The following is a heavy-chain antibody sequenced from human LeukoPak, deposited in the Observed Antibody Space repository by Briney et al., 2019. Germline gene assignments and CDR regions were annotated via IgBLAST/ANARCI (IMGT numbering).Heavy chain of an antibody. CDR2: IYYSGST. D-gene: IGHD4-4*01. CDR3: ARFSNYVGVDY. CDR1: GGSISSGGYY. Sequence: PSETLSLTCTVSGGSISSGGYYWSWIRQHPGKGLEWIGYIYYSGSTYYNPSLKSRVTISVDTSKNQFSLKLSSVTAADTAVYYCARFSNYVGVDYWGQGTLVTVSS. V-gene: IGHV4-31*03. J-gene: IGHJ4*02.